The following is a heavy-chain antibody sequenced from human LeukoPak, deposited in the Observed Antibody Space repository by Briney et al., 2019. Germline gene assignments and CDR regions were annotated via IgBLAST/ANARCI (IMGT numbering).Heavy chain of an antibody. CDR2: IIPIFGTA. V-gene: IGHV1-69*13. CDR1: GDTFSSYA. Sequence: ASVKVSCKASGDTFSSYAISWVRQAPGQGLEWMGGIIPIFGTANYAQKFQGRVTITADESTSTAYMELSSLRSEDTAVYYCARALGVATKMDVWGKGTTVTVSS. CDR3: ARALGVATKMDV. J-gene: IGHJ6*04. D-gene: IGHD5-12*01.